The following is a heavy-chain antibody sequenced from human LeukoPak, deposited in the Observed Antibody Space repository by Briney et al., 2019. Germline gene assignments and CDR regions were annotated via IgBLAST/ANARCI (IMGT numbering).Heavy chain of an antibody. CDR3: ARGRRIAAAGTIGYYYYYGMDV. CDR2: ISAYNGNT. V-gene: IGHV1-18*01. Sequence: ASVKVSCKAYGYTFTSYGISWVRQAPGQGLEWMGWISAYNGNTNYAQKLQGRVTTTTDTSTSTAYMELRSLRSDDTAVYYCARGRRIAAAGTIGYYYYYGMDVWGQGTTVTVSS. J-gene: IGHJ6*02. CDR1: GYTFTSYG. D-gene: IGHD6-13*01.